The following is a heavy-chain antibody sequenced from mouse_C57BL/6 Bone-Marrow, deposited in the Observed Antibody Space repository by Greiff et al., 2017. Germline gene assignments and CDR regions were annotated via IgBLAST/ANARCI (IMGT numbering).Heavy chain of an antibody. J-gene: IGHJ3*01. Sequence: EVKLMESGGGLVQPGGSLKLSCAASGFTFSDYYMYWVRQTPEKRLEWVAYISNGGGSTYYPDTVKGRFTISRDNAKNTLYLQMSRLKSEDTAMYYCARGWAHYYGSSPAWFAYWGQGTLVTVSA. V-gene: IGHV5-12*01. CDR1: GFTFSDYY. CDR3: ARGWAHYYGSSPAWFAY. D-gene: IGHD1-1*01. CDR2: ISNGGGST.